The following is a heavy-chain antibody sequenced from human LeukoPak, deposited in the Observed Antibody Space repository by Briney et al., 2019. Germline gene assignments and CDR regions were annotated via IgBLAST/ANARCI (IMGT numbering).Heavy chain of an antibody. J-gene: IGHJ4*02. CDR2: IYYSGTT. CDR1: GGSISSYY. V-gene: IGHV4-59*01. D-gene: IGHD6-13*01. CDR3: AKGVYLAAAQYCY. Sequence: ASETLSLTCTVSGGSISSYYWSWIRQPPGKGLEWIGYIYYSGTTNYNPSLKSRVTISVDTSKNQFSLKLSSVTAADTAVYYCAKGVYLAAAQYCYWGQGTLVTVSS.